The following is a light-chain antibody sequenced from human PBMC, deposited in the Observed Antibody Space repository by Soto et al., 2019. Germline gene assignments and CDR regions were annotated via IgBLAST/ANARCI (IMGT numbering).Light chain of an antibody. CDR2: CAS. Sequence: EIVLTQSPGTLSLSPGERATLSCSASQSIYLHDLAWYQHKPGQAPRLLISCASTRATGIPDRFSGSGSGTDFTLTISRLDPEDFAVYFCQQYGSSPYTFGQGTNVEIK. CDR3: QQYGSSPYT. CDR1: QSIYLHD. J-gene: IGKJ2*01. V-gene: IGKV3-20*01.